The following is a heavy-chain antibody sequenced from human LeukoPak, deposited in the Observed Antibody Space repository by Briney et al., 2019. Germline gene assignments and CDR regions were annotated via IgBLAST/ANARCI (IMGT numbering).Heavy chain of an antibody. CDR2: IKSKTDGGTT. CDR3: TTDGTVVTPLGHYYYGMDV. CDR1: GFTFSNAW. V-gene: IGHV3-15*01. Sequence: GGSLRLSCAASGFTFSNAWMSWVRQAPGKGLEWVGRIKSKTDGGTTDYAAPVKGRFTISRDDSKNALYLQMNGLKTEDTAVYYCTTDGTVVTPLGHYYYGMDVWGQGTTVTVSS. J-gene: IGHJ6*02. D-gene: IGHD4-23*01.